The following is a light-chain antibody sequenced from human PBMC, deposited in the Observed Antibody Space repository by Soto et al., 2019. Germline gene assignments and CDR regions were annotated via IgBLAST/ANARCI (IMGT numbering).Light chain of an antibody. CDR3: QQYGDSPLT. V-gene: IGKV3-20*01. J-gene: IGKJ4*01. Sequence: DIVLTQSPGTLSLSPGERATLSCRASQSVSSSDLAWYQQKPGQAPRLLIYGASNRATGIPDRFSGGGTATDFTLTISRLEPEDFAVYYCQQYGDSPLTFGGGTKVEIK. CDR2: GAS. CDR1: QSVSSSD.